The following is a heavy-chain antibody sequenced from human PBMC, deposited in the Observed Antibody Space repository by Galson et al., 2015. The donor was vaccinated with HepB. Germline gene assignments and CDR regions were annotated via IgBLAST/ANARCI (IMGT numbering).Heavy chain of an antibody. CDR2: IYSGGST. CDR3: ARVCVGYSYGQFDY. Sequence: SLRLSCAASGFTVSSNYMSWVRQAPGKGLEWVSVIYSGGSTYYADSVKGRFTISRDNSKNTLYLQMNSLRAEDTAVYYCARVCVGYSYGQFDYWGQGTLVTVSS. V-gene: IGHV3-66*02. D-gene: IGHD5-18*01. J-gene: IGHJ4*02. CDR1: GFTVSSNY.